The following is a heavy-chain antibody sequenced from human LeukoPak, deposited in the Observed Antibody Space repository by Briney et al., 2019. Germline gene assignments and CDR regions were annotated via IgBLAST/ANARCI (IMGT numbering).Heavy chain of an antibody. CDR2: IRSKANSYAT. J-gene: IGHJ4*02. CDR3: GSGTNIDY. V-gene: IGHV3-73*01. Sequence: GGSLRLSCAASGFSFSAMHWVWVGYGQGQGWVGRIRSKANSYATAYAASVKGRFTISRDDSKNTAYLQMNSLKTEDTAVYYCGSGTNIDYWGQGTLVTVSS. CDR1: GFSFSA. D-gene: IGHD1-26*01.